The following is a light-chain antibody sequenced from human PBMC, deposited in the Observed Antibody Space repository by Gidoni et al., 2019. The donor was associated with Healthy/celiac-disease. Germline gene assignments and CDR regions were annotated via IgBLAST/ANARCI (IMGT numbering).Light chain of an antibody. Sequence: SYVLTQPPSVSVAPGPTNRLTCGGNNIGSKSVHWYQHKPGQAPVLVVYDDSDRPSGIPERFSGSNSGNTATLTISRVEAGDEADYYCQVWDSSSDHPVVFGGGTKLTVL. CDR2: DDS. V-gene: IGLV3-21*02. CDR1: NIGSKS. J-gene: IGLJ2*01. CDR3: QVWDSSSDHPVV.